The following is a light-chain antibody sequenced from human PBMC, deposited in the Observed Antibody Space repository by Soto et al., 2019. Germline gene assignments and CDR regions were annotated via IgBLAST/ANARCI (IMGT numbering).Light chain of an antibody. CDR1: QSIFSSF. V-gene: IGKV3-20*01. J-gene: IGKJ2*01. CDR3: QQYGGSPIT. Sequence: EIVLTQSPGTLSLSPGERATLSCRASQSIFSSFLAWYQQQPGEAPRLLIYGASTRATAIPDWFSGSGSGRDFTLTISRLEPGDLAFYYCQQYGGSPITFGQGTKLEIK. CDR2: GAS.